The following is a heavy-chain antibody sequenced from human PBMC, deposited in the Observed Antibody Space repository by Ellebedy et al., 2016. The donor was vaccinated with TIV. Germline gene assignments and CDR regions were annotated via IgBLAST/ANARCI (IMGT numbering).Heavy chain of an antibody. Sequence: PGGSLRLSCAASGFTFSSYAMTWVRQAPGKGLEWVSAITYSGGSTYYAYSVKARFTLSRDNSKNTLYLQMNRLRAEDTDVYYCAKVAAGPGGVWVFDYWGQGTLVTVSS. CDR3: AKVAAGPGGVWVFDY. J-gene: IGHJ4*02. CDR1: GFTFSSYA. V-gene: IGHV3-23*01. CDR2: ITYSGGST. D-gene: IGHD6-6*01.